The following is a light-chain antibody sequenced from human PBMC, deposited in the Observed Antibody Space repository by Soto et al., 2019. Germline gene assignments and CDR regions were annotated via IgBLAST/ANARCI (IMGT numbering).Light chain of an antibody. Sequence: QSALTQPASVSGSPGQSITISCTGTSSDVGSYNLVSWYQQHPGKAPKLMMYEVSKRPSGVSNRFSGSKSGNTASLTISGLQAEDEADYYCCSYAGSSTMVFGGGTTVTVL. CDR1: SSDVGSYNL. CDR2: EVS. J-gene: IGLJ2*01. CDR3: CSYAGSSTMV. V-gene: IGLV2-23*02.